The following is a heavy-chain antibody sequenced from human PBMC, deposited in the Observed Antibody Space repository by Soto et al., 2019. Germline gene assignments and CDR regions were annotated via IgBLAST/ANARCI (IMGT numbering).Heavy chain of an antibody. D-gene: IGHD2-2*01. V-gene: IGHV3-64*02. CDR1: GFIFSNYA. CDR3: ARGGRTTTCCDFDY. J-gene: IGHJ4*02. CDR2: ISANGGTT. Sequence: GESLKISCAASGFIFSNYAMHWVRQAPGKGLEYVSAISANGGTTYYADSVKGRFTISRDNSKNTLYLQMASLRAEDMAVYYCARGGRTTTCCDFDYWGRGTLVTVSS.